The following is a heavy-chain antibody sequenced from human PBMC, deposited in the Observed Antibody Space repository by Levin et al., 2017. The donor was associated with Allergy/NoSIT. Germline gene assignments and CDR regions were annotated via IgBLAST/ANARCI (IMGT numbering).Heavy chain of an antibody. Sequence: PGGSLRLSCAASGFTFSSYAMHWVRQAPDKGLEWVAVISYDGSNKYYTDSVKGRFTISRDNSNNTLYLQMNSLRAEDTAVYYCARVWVYYDAFDIWGQGTMVTVSS. V-gene: IGHV3-30-3*01. CDR1: GFTFSSYA. J-gene: IGHJ3*02. CDR2: ISYDGSNK. D-gene: IGHD3-10*01. CDR3: ARVWVYYDAFDI.